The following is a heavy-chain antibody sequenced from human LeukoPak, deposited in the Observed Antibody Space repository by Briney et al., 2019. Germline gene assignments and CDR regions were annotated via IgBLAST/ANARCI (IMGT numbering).Heavy chain of an antibody. CDR1: GGSISSYY. J-gene: IGHJ4*02. V-gene: IGHV4-59*08. Sequence: SETLSLTCTVSGGSISSYYWSWIRQPPGKGLEWIGYIYYSGSTNYNPSLKSRVTISVDTSKNQFSLKLSSVTAADTAVYYCAGGWDTAMVFFDYWGQGTLVTVSS. D-gene: IGHD5-18*01. CDR2: IYYSGST. CDR3: AGGWDTAMVFFDY.